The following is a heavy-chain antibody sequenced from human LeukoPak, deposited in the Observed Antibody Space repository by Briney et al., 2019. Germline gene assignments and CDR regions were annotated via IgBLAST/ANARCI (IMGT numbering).Heavy chain of an antibody. CDR3: ATIEMATIYGAFDI. CDR1: GFTFSSYS. CDR2: ISSSSSYI. V-gene: IGHV3-21*01. D-gene: IGHD5-24*01. J-gene: IGHJ3*02. Sequence: PGGSLRLSCAASGFTFSSYSMNWVRQAPGKGLEWVSSISSSSSYIYYADSVKGRFTISGDNAKNSLYLQMNSLRAEDTAVYYCATIEMATIYGAFDIWGQGTMVTVSS.